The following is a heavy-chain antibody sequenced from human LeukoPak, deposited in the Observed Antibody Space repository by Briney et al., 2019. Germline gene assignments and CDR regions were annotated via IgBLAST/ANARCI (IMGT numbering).Heavy chain of an antibody. CDR2: MKGDGSEI. V-gene: IGHV3-7*01. D-gene: IGHD3-10*01. J-gene: IGHJ4*02. Sequence: GGSLRLSCAASGFTFNTYYMSWVRQAPGKGLEWVANMKGDGSEIYYLDSVKGRFTISRDNSKNTLYLQMNSLRAEDTAVYYCAKGAHYFGSGSFRRGHYFDSWGQGTLVTVSS. CDR1: GFTFNTYY. CDR3: AKGAHYFGSGSFRRGHYFDS.